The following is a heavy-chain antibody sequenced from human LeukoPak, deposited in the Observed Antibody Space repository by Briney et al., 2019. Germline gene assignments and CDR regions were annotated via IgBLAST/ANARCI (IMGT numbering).Heavy chain of an antibody. Sequence: SETLSLTCTLSGGSISSHYWSWIRQPPGKGLEWIGYIYYSGSTNYNPSLKSRVTISVDTSKNQFSLKLSSVTAADTAVYYCARVKSRGSSWSYYFDHWGQGTLVTVSS. V-gene: IGHV4-59*11. CDR3: ARVKSRGSSWSYYFDH. CDR1: GGSISSHY. CDR2: IYYSGST. J-gene: IGHJ4*02. D-gene: IGHD6-13*01.